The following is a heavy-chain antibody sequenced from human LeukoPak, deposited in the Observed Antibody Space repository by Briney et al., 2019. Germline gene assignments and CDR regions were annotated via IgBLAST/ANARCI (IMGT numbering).Heavy chain of an antibody. Sequence: KPSETLSLTCTISSGSISNYYWSWIRQPPGKGLEWIGYIYYTGITKYNPSLKSRVTISVDTSKNQFSLKLSSVTAADTAIYYCARAHHLYDSGAGDFDYWGQGTLVTVSS. D-gene: IGHD3-10*01. CDR1: SGSISNYY. V-gene: IGHV4-59*01. CDR3: ARAHHLYDSGAGDFDY. CDR2: IYYTGIT. J-gene: IGHJ4*02.